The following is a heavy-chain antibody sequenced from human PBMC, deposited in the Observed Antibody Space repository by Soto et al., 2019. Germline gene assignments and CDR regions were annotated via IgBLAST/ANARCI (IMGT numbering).Heavy chain of an antibody. D-gene: IGHD1-20*01. J-gene: IGHJ4*02. CDR3: ATRGNNRFDF. CDR2: VTSGSDDI. Sequence: LRLSCAASGLTFSAYKFNLVRQAPGKGLEWISYVTSGSDDIKYADSVKGRFTISRDNGKNSLYLQMNSLKEEDTAVYYCATRGNNRFDFWGQGTLVTVSS. CDR1: GLTFSAYK. V-gene: IGHV3-48*02.